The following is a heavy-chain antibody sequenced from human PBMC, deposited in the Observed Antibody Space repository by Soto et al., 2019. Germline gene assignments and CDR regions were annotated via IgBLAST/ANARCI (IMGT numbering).Heavy chain of an antibody. CDR3: ARDWTHYDSSGPGDY. Sequence: GASVKVSCKASGYTFTSYPMHWVRQAPGQGLEWMGWINAANGDTKYSQKFQGRVTITRDPSAITAYMELSSLRSDDTAVYYCARDWTHYDSSGPGDYWGQGTLVTVSS. CDR1: GYTFTSYP. J-gene: IGHJ4*02. CDR2: INAANGDT. D-gene: IGHD3-22*01. V-gene: IGHV1-3*01.